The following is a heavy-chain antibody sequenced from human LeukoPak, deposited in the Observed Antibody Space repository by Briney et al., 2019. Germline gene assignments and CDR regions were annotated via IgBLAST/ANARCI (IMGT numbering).Heavy chain of an antibody. CDR2: INHSGST. CDR1: GGSFSGYY. V-gene: IGHV4-34*01. J-gene: IGHJ3*02. Sequence: PSETLSLTCAVYGGSFSGYYWSWIRQPPGKGLEWIGEINHSGSTNYNPSLKSRVTISVDKSKNQFSLKLSSVTAADTAVYYCARLSIRPLLRYFDWLTPGGRKNAFDIWGQGTMVTVSS. D-gene: IGHD3-9*01. CDR3: ARLSIRPLLRYFDWLTPGGRKNAFDI.